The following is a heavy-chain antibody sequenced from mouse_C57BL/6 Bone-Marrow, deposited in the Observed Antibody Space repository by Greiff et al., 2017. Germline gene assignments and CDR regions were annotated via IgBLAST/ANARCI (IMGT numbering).Heavy chain of an antibody. V-gene: IGHV1-81*01. Sequence: QVQLQQSGAELARPGASVKLSCKASGYTFTSYGISWVKQRTGQGLEWIGEIYPRSGNTYYNEKFKGKATLTADKSSRTAYMELRSLTSEDSAVYFCAREGLWGDWYFDVWGTGTTVTVSS. CDR2: IYPRSGNT. CDR1: GYTFTSYG. J-gene: IGHJ1*03. CDR3: AREGLWGDWYFDV. D-gene: IGHD1-1*01.